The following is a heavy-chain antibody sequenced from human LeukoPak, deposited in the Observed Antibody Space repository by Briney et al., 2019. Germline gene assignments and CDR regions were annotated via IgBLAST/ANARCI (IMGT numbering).Heavy chain of an antibody. V-gene: IGHV1-46*01. CDR2: IYPRDGST. CDR3: ARDQEGFDY. Sequence: VASVKVSCKVSGYGFTSNYIHWVRQAPGQGLEWMGMIYPRDGSTSYAQRFQDRVTVTRDTSTSTVHMELSGLRSEDTAVYYCARDQEGFDYWGQGTLVTVSS. J-gene: IGHJ4*02. CDR1: GYGFTSNY.